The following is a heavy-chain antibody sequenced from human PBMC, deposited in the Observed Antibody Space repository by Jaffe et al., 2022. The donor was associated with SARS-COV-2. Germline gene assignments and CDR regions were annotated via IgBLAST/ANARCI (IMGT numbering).Heavy chain of an antibody. CDR2: IYTSGST. CDR1: GGSISSYY. V-gene: IGHV4-4*07. CDR3: ARQDHYTEDTYNWFDP. Sequence: QVQLQESGPGLVKPSETLSLTCTVSGGSISSYYWSWIRQPAGKGLEWIGRIYTSGSTNYNPSLKSRVTMSVDTSKNQFSLKLSSVTAADTAVYYCARQDHYTEDTYNWFDPWGQGTLVTVSS. J-gene: IGHJ5*02. D-gene: IGHD2-15*01.